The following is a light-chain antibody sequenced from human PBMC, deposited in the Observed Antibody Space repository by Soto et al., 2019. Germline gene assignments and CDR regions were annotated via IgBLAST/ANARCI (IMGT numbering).Light chain of an antibody. CDR2: DDS. Sequence: SYELTQPPSMSVAPGQTATITCGGNNIGSKSVQWYQQKSGQAPVLVVYDDSDRPSEIPERFSGSNSGNTATLTISRVEAEDEADYSCQVWDSGPDHVVFGGGTKVTVL. CDR1: NIGSKS. CDR3: QVWDSGPDHVV. J-gene: IGLJ2*01. V-gene: IGLV3-21*02.